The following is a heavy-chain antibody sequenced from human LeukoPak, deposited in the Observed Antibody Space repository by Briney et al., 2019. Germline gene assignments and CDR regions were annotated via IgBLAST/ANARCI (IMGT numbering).Heavy chain of an antibody. CDR1: GFTFSSYT. CDR3: VRGDGRGY. D-gene: IGHD5-24*01. V-gene: IGHV3-21*01. J-gene: IGHJ4*02. CDR2: ISSSSSNT. Sequence: GGSLRLSCAASGFTFSSYTMNWVRQAPGKGLEWVSSISSSSSNTHYADSLKGRFTISRDNAKNSLYLQMNSLRAEDTAVYYCVRGDGRGYWGQGTLVTVSS.